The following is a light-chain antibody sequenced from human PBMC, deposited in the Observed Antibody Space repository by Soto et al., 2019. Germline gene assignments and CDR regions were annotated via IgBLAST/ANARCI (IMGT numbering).Light chain of an antibody. CDR2: LNSDGSH. CDR1: SGHNNYA. J-gene: IGLJ2*01. V-gene: IGLV4-69*01. Sequence: QLVLTQSPSASASLGASVKLTCTLSSGHNNYAIAWHQQQPEKGPRYLMRLNSDGSHNKGDGIPDRFSGSSSGAERYLTISSLQSEDEADYYCQTWDTGIGDVVFGGGTKLTVL. CDR3: QTWDTGIGDVV.